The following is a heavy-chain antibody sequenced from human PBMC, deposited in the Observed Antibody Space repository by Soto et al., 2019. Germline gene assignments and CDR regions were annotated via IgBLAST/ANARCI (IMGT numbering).Heavy chain of an antibody. CDR1: GYSFTSYY. J-gene: IGHJ6*02. Sequence: GASVKVSCKASGYSFTSYYMHWVRQAPGQRLEWMGIINPSGGSTSYAQKFQGRVTMTRDTSTSTVYMELSSLRSEDTAVYYCARASLEQDGDIGYGGGMDVWGQGTTVTVSS. CDR2: INPSGGST. D-gene: IGHD4-17*01. CDR3: ARASLEQDGDIGYGGGMDV. V-gene: IGHV1-46*01.